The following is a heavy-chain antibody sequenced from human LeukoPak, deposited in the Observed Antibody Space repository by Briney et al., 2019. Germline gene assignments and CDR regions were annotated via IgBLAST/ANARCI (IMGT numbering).Heavy chain of an antibody. CDR1: GFTFSSYA. J-gene: IGHJ4*02. Sequence: GGSLRLSCAASGFTFSSYATSWVRQAPRKGLEWVSTISGSGGSTYYADSVKGRFTISRDNSKNTLYLQMNSLRAEDTAVYYCAKDGYSSGWYDYWGQGTLVTVSS. CDR2: ISGSGGST. D-gene: IGHD6-19*01. CDR3: AKDGYSSGWYDY. V-gene: IGHV3-23*01.